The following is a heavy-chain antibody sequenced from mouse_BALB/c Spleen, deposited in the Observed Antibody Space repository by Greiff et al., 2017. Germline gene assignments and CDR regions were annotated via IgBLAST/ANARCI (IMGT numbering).Heavy chain of an antibody. D-gene: IGHD1-1*01. Sequence: VQLQQSGPGLVQPSQSLSITCTVSGFSLTSYGVHWVRQSPGKGLEWLGVIWSGGSTDYNAAFISRLSISKDNSKSQVFFKMNSLQANDTAIYYCARTDGSSFAYWGQGTLVTVSA. CDR3: ARTDGSSFAY. J-gene: IGHJ3*01. CDR1: GFSLTSYG. V-gene: IGHV2-2*02. CDR2: IWSGGST.